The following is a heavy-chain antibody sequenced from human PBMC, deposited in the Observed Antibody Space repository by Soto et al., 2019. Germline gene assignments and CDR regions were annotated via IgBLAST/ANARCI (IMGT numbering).Heavy chain of an antibody. CDR3: ATMKRARLDS. D-gene: IGHD6-25*01. CDR1: GIMSSGYG. Sequence: QEQVVQSGPAMKEPGSSVKVFCRASGIMSSGYGFSWVRQAPGQGLEWVGMINPILDSTHYAQNLQGRVSLSVDKARDTAYLEVTSRRLEDTAIYFCATMKRARLDSWGRGTVVTVSS. CDR2: INPILDST. J-gene: IGHJ4*02. V-gene: IGHV1-69*09.